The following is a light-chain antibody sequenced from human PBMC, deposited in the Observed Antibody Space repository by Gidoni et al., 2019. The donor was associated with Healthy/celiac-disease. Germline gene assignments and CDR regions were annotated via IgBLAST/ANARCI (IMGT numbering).Light chain of an antibody. V-gene: IGKV2-28*01. CDR1: QSLLHRNGYHY. CDR3: MQALQTPRT. J-gene: IGKJ1*01. Sequence: EIVMTRSQLSLPVTPGEPAPISCRSSQSLLHRNGYHYLDWYLQKPGQSPQLLIYLGSNRASGVPDRFSGSGSGTDFTLKISRVEAEDVGVYYCMQALQTPRTFGQGTKVEIK. CDR2: LGS.